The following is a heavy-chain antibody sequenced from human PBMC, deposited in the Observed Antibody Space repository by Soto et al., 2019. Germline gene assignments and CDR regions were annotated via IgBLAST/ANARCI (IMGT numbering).Heavy chain of an antibody. J-gene: IGHJ5*02. CDR2: IIPIFGTA. D-gene: IGHD3-9*01. CDR3: ARVVPPLRYLDWLWNWFDP. CDR1: GGTFSSYA. Sequence: SVKVSCKASGGTFSSYAISWVRQAHGQGLEWMGGIIPIFGTANYAQKFQGRVTITADESTSTAYMELSSLRSEDTAVYYCARVVPPLRYLDWLWNWFDPWGQGTLVTVS. V-gene: IGHV1-69*13.